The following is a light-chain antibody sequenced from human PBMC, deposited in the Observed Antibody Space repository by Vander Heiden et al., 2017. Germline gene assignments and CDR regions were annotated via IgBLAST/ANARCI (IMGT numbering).Light chain of an antibody. V-gene: IGKV1-33*01. CDR3: GQNDNLSN. CDR2: DAS. CDR1: QDISNY. Sequence: DTQLTVSPSSLSASVGYRFPITRQPRQDISNYLNWYQQKPGKAPKLLIYDASKLETEVPERFSGSGSGTDFTFTISRLQREDIAKYYCGQNDNLSNFRYGIKL. J-gene: IGKJ2*01.